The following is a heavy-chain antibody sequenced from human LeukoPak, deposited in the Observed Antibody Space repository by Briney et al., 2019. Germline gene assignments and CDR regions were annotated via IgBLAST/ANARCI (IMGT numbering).Heavy chain of an antibody. Sequence: PGGSLRLSCAASGFTFSNFGMHWVRQAPGKGLEWVSYISSSGSIIHYADSVKGRFTISRDNAKNSLYLQMNSLRAEDTAVYYCVRNAAMAADVWGQGTMVTVSS. J-gene: IGHJ3*01. D-gene: IGHD5-18*01. CDR3: VRNAAMAADV. V-gene: IGHV3-48*04. CDR1: GFTFSNFG. CDR2: ISSSGSII.